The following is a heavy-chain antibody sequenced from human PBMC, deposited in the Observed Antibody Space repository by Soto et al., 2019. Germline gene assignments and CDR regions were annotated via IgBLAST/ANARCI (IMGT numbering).Heavy chain of an antibody. J-gene: IGHJ6*02. CDR2: INSDGSST. CDR3: AKDLSSGWSPYYYYYYGMDV. V-gene: IGHV3-74*01. Sequence: GGSLRLSCAASGFTFSSYWMHWVRQAPGKGLVWVSRINSDGSSTSYADSVKGRFTISRDNAKNTLYLQMNSLRAEDTAVYYCAKDLSSGWSPYYYYYYGMDVWGQGTTVTVSS. CDR1: GFTFSSYW. D-gene: IGHD6-19*01.